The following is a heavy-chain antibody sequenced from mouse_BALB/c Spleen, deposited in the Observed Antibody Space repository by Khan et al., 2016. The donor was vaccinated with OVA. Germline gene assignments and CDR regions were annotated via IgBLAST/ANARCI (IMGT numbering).Heavy chain of an antibody. CDR3: ARTARIKY. CDR2: ISYSGST. V-gene: IGHV3-2*02. J-gene: IGHJ2*01. CDR1: GYSITSGYG. D-gene: IGHD1-2*01. Sequence: EVQLEESGPGLVKPSQSLSLTCTVTGYSITSGYGWNWIRQFPGNKLEWMGYISYSGSTNYNPSLKSRISITRGTSKNQFFLQLNSVTTEDTATYYCARTARIKYWGQGTTLTVSS.